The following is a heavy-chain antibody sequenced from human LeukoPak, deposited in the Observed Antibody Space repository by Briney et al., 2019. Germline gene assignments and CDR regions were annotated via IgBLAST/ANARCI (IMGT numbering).Heavy chain of an antibody. V-gene: IGHV3-30-3*01. CDR3: ARVTNTAMAPIDY. Sequence: PGGCLRLSCAASGFTFISYAMHWVRRAPGKGLEWVAVISYDGSNKYYADSVKGRFTISRDNSKNTLYLQMNSLRAEDTAVYYCARVTNTAMAPIDYWGQGTLVTVSS. J-gene: IGHJ4*02. CDR1: GFTFISYA. D-gene: IGHD5-18*01. CDR2: ISYDGSNK.